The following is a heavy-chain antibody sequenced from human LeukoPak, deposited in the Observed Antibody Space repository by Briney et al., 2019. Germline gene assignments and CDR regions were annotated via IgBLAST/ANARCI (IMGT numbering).Heavy chain of an antibody. CDR2: ISAYNGNT. CDR1: GYTFTSYG. D-gene: IGHD6-19*01. V-gene: IGHV1-18*01. Sequence: ASVKVSCKASGYTFTSYGISWVRQAPGQGLEWMGWISAYNGNTNYAQKLQGRVTMTTDTSTSTAYMELRSLRSDDTAVYYCARTTHSSGWYRIAYCYYMDVWGKGTTVTVSS. J-gene: IGHJ6*03. CDR3: ARTTHSSGWYRIAYCYYMDV.